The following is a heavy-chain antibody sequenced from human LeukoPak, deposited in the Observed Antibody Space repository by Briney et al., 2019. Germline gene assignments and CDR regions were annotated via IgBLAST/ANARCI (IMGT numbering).Heavy chain of an antibody. Sequence: WASVKVSCKASGYTFTGYYMHWVRQAPGQGLEWMGWINPNSGGTNYAQKFQGRVTMTRDTSISTAYMELSRLRSDDTAVYYCARGYGSGSYCYMDVWGKGTTVTISS. CDR1: GYTFTGYY. J-gene: IGHJ6*03. D-gene: IGHD3-10*01. CDR3: ARGYGSGSYCYMDV. CDR2: INPNSGGT. V-gene: IGHV1-2*02.